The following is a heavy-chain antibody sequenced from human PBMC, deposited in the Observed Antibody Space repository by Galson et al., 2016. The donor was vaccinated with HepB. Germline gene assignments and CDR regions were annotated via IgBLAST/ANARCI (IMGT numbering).Heavy chain of an antibody. CDR2: IEPDGNSP. J-gene: IGHJ4*02. CDR1: GFTFRNHQ. V-gene: IGHV3-74*01. Sequence: SLRLSCAVSGFTFRNHQMHWLRQVPGTGLVWVSRIEPDGNSPIYADSVKGRFTISRDNAENMLYLQMNSLRAEDTAIYYCARDLSGPDYWGQGTLVTVSS. CDR3: ARDLSGPDY.